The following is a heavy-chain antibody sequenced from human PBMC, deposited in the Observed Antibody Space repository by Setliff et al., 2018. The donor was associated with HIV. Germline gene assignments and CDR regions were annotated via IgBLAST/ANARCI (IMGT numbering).Heavy chain of an antibody. J-gene: IGHJ4*02. V-gene: IGHV4-61*09. CDR1: GDSITSGTYY. D-gene: IGHD3-16*01. CDR3: ARVSTDYVWGSFLSSGPYYLDF. CDR2: ISTSGTT. Sequence: PSETLSLTCTVSGDSITSGTYYWSWIRQPAGMRLAWLGHISTSGTTNYNPSLKSRFTISADTSKSQFSLKLTSVTAADTAASFFARVSTDYVWGSFLSSGPYYLDFWGQGALVTVSS.